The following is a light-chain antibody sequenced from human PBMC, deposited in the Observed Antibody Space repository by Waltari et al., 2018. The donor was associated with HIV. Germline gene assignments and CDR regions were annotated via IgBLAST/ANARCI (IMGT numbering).Light chain of an antibody. V-gene: IGLV1-44*01. J-gene: IGLJ1*01. CDR3: AACDDSLNGYV. CDR2: NNN. Sequence: QSVLTQPPSASGTPGQRVTISCSGSSSNIGTKTVSWYQPVPGTAPKLLIYNNNPRPSRVPDRCAGSKSGTSASLAISGLQAEDEADYYCAACDDSLNGYVFGTGTKVTVL. CDR1: SSNIGTKT.